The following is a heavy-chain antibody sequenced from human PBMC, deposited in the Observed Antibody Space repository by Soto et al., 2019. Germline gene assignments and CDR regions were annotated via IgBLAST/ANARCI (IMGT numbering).Heavy chain of an antibody. D-gene: IGHD3-9*01. CDR3: VGSYYDNLTGYSSFDY. CDR2: IYQSGNT. CDR1: GGSISTPGYS. V-gene: IGHV4-30-2*01. J-gene: IGHJ4*02. Sequence: TSETLSLTCAVSGGSISTPGYSWSWIRQPPGRGLEWIGYIYQSGNTYYNPSLRSRVTISVDRSKNEFSLKLSSVTAADTAVYYCVGSYYDNLTGYSSFDYWGQGTLVTVSS.